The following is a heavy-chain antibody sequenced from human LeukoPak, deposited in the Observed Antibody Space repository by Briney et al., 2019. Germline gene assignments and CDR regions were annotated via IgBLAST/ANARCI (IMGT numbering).Heavy chain of an antibody. J-gene: IGHJ4*02. CDR2: LIGSSGAT. CDR1: GFTLSNYA. CDR3: AKGAYDYIEIAYFDY. D-gene: IGHD5-12*01. Sequence: GGSLRLSCAASGFTLSNYAMNWVRQAPGKGLEWVAVLIGSSGATDYADSVKGRFTISRDNSKNTLFLQMNSLRAEDTAIYYCAKGAYDYIEIAYFDYWGQGALVTVSS. V-gene: IGHV3-23*01.